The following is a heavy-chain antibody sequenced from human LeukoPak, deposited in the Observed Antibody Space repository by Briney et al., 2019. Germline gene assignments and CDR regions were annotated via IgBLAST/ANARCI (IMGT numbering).Heavy chain of an antibody. J-gene: IGHJ4*02. D-gene: IGHD3-10*01. CDR2: IWYDGSNK. Sequence: PGRSLRLSCTASGFSFNSHGMHWVRQAPGKGLEWVAVIWYDGSNKYYADSVKGRFTISRDNSKNPVDLQMNSLRAEDTAVYYCVRDYHGSGPDYWGQGTLVTVSS. CDR3: VRDYHGSGPDY. V-gene: IGHV3-33*01. CDR1: GFSFNSHG.